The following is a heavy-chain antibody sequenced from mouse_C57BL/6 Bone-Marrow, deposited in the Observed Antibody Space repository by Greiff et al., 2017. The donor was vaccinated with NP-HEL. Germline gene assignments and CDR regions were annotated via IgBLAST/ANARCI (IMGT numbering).Heavy chain of an antibody. CDR1: GFTFSSYG. D-gene: IGHD2-4*01. Sequence: EVKLVQSGGDLVKPGASLKLSCEASGFTFSSYGMSWVRQTPDKRLEWVATISSGGSYTSYHDSVKGRSTISTDNSKNTLYLQMSSLKSEYTAMYYCARPYDYDIAGFAYGDRGTLITVSA. CDR3: ARPYDYDIAGFAY. V-gene: IGHV5-6*01. J-gene: IGHJ3*01. CDR2: ISSGGSYT.